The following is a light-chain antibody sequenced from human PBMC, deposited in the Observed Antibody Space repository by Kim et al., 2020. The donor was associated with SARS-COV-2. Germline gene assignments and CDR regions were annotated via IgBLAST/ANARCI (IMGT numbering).Light chain of an antibody. Sequence: ASVGNSVTSTCRASEGIPSHVACDQQRPGKAPQLLSYAASTLQSWVPSRFSGSGYGTDFTLTISSLQPEDFATYYCQQLNNYPWTFGQGAKVDIK. CDR3: QQLNNYPWT. CDR1: EGIPSH. J-gene: IGKJ1*01. CDR2: AAS. V-gene: IGKV1-9*01.